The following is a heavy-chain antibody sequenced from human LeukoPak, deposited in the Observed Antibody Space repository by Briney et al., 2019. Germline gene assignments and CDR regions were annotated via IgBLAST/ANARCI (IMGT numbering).Heavy chain of an antibody. CDR3: ARHPRAGAFDI. J-gene: IGHJ3*02. CDR1: GGSISSDSYY. Sequence: PSETLSLTCIVSGGSISSDSYYWAWIRQSPGKGLEWIGYIFYGGSTNYNPSLKSRVTISGDTSKNQLSLKLSSVTAADTAVYYCARHPRAGAFDIWGQGTMVTVSS. V-gene: IGHV4-61*01. CDR2: IFYGGST. D-gene: IGHD3-10*01.